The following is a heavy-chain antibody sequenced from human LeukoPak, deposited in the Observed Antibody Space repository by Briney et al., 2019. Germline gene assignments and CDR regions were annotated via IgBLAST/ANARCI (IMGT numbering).Heavy chain of an antibody. CDR1: GGTFSGYY. Sequence: SETLSLTCAVYGGTFSGYYWSWIRQPPGKRLEWVGESNDSGGTNYNPSLKSRVTISADKSKNQVPLKVTSVTAADTAVYYCARLSVIVGAALEYYYYYMDVWGQGTTVTVSS. CDR2: SNDSGGT. CDR3: ARLSVIVGAALEYYYYYMDV. J-gene: IGHJ6*03. D-gene: IGHD1-26*01. V-gene: IGHV4-34*01.